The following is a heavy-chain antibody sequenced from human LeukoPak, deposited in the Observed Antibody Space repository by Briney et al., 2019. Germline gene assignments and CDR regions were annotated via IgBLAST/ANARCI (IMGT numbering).Heavy chain of an antibody. D-gene: IGHD4-11*01. CDR2: IIPILGIA. CDR3: ARATTVTVVGGDY. J-gene: IGHJ4*02. CDR1: GGTFSSYT. Sequence: SVKVSCKASGGTFSSYTISWVRQAPGQGLEWMGRIIPILGIANYAQKCQGRVTITADKSTSTAYMELSSLRSEDTAVYYCARATTVTVVGGDYWGQGTLVTVSS. V-gene: IGHV1-69*02.